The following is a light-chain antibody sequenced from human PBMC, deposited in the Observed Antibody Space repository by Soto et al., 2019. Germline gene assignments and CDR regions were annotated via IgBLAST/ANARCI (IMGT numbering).Light chain of an antibody. V-gene: IGKV1-27*01. J-gene: IGKJ4*01. CDR3: QQYDRWPVT. CDR1: QGILTY. CDR2: AAS. Sequence: DIQMTQSPSSLSASVGDRVTITCRASQGILTYLAWYQQKPGQVPELLIQAASTLQPGVPSRFSGSGSGTEFTLTINSLQPEDVATYYCQQYDRWPVTFGGGTKV.